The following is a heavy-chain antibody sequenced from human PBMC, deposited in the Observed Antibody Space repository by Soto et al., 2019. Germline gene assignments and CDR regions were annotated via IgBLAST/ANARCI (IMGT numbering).Heavy chain of an antibody. D-gene: IGHD7-27*01. CDR3: AREAVSPDWGSSFDY. J-gene: IGHJ4*02. CDR1: GFTFSSYS. V-gene: IGHV3-21*01. Sequence: GGSLRLSCAASGFTFSSYSMNWVRQAPGKGLEWVSSISSSSSYIYYADSVKGRFTISRDNAKNSLYLQMNSLRAEDTAVYYWAREAVSPDWGSSFDYWGQGTLVTVSS. CDR2: ISSSSSYI.